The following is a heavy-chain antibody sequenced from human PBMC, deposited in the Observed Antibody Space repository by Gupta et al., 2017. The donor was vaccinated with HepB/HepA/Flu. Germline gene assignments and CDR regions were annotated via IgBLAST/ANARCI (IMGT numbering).Heavy chain of an antibody. CDR3: ASETAAAGKAFVY. V-gene: IGHV1-46*01. Sequence: QVLLVQSGAEVKGPGASVKVSCKASGYTLTSYFMHWVRQAPGQGLEWMGRIVPVGSRIYAQKFQGRVTMTRDTSTSTVYMYLSSLRSEYAAVYVCASETAAAGKAFVYGGQGTHVTVSS. CDR1: GYTLTSYF. J-gene: IGHJ4*02. CDR2: IVPVGSR. D-gene: IGHD6-13*01.